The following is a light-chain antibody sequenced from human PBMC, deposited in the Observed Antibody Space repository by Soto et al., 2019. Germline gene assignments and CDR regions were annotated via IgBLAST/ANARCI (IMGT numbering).Light chain of an antibody. Sequence: ELVLTRSPGTLSLSPGARATLSCSARQSVSSSYLAWYQQKTGQAPRLLIYGASSRATGIPTRFSGSGSGTEFTLTISSLQSEDFSVYYCQQYNNWPLITFGQGTRLEIK. CDR2: GAS. CDR1: QSVSSSY. CDR3: QQYNNWPLIT. V-gene: IGKV3-15*01. J-gene: IGKJ5*01.